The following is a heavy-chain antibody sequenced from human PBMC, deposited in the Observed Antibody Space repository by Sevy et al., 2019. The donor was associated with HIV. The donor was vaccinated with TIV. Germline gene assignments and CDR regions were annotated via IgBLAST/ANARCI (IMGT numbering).Heavy chain of an antibody. CDR3: ATHAGIAAAGRVFDY. V-gene: IGHV3-72*01. CDR1: GFTFSDHY. J-gene: IGHJ4*02. Sequence: GESLKISCVASGFTFSDHYMEWVRQAPGKGLGWVGRTRNKADGYTTEYAPSVKGRFTISRDESKNSLYVQTNSLKAEDTAVYYCATHAGIAAAGRVFDYWGQGTLVTVSS. D-gene: IGHD6-13*01. CDR2: TRNKADGYTT.